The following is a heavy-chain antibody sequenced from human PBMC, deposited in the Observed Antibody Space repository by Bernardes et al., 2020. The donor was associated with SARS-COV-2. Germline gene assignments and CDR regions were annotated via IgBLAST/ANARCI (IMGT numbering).Heavy chain of an antibody. CDR1: GFSLNTSGGY. V-gene: IGHV2-5*02. CDR2: IYWDDDR. J-gene: IGHJ5*02. Sequence: SGATLVKPTQTLTLTCTFSGFSLNTSGGYVGGIRQPPGKAREWLALIYWDDDRRYSPSLKTRLTITKATCNNQVVLTMTNMDPVDTATYSCAHKGTEPSFNWCDPWGQGTRVTVSS. D-gene: IGHD2-21*02. CDR3: AHKGTEPSFNWCDP.